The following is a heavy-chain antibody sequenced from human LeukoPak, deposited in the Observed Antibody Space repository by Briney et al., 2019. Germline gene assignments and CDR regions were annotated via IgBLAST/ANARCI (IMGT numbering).Heavy chain of an antibody. V-gene: IGHV4-59*06. CDR1: GGSISSYY. CDR3: ARQEYSSSWDRAFDI. Sequence: SETLSLTCTVSGGSISSYYWSWIRQPPGKGLEWIGYIYYSGSTYYNPSLKSRVTISVDTSKNQFSLKLSSVTAADTAVYYCARQEYSSSWDRAFDIWGPGTMVTVSS. J-gene: IGHJ3*02. CDR2: IYYSGST. D-gene: IGHD6-6*01.